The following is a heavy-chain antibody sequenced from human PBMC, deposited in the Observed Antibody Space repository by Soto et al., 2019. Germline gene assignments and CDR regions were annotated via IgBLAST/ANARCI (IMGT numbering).Heavy chain of an antibody. Sequence: GASVKVSCKASGGTFSSYTISWVRQAPGQGLEWMGRIIPILGIANYAQKFQGRVTITADKSTSTAYMELSSLRSEDTAVYYCARDRSIAAAGNDYWGQGTLVTVSS. CDR1: GGTFSSYT. CDR2: IIPILGIA. CDR3: ARDRSIAAAGNDY. D-gene: IGHD6-13*01. J-gene: IGHJ4*02. V-gene: IGHV1-69*04.